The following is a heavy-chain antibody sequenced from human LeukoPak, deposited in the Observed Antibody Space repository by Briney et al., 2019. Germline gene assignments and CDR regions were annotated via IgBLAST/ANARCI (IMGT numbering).Heavy chain of an antibody. CDR3: AKEQFGGAIMDTFDY. J-gene: IGHJ4*02. D-gene: IGHD3-16*01. V-gene: IGHV3-23*01. CDR2: IDGSGDKT. Sequence: PGGSLRLSCAASGFSFTSYPMTWVRQAPGKGLEWVSTIDGSGDKTHYADSLKGRFTISRDNSKNIVYLHMDSLRVEDTARYYCAKEQFGGAIMDTFDYWGRGTLVIVSS. CDR1: GFSFTSYP.